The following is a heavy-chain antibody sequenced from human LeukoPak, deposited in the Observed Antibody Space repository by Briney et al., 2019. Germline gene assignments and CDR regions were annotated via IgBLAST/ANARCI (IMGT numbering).Heavy chain of an antibody. D-gene: IGHD3-22*01. J-gene: IGHJ3*02. V-gene: IGHV4-31*03. CDR2: IYYSGST. CDR1: GGSISSGGYY. Sequence: SQTLSLTCTVSGGSISSGGYYWSWIRQHPGKGLEWIGYIYYSGSTYYNPSLKSRVTISVDTSKNQFSLKLSSVTAADMAVYYCARDRKYYDSSGQDAFDIWGQGTMVTVSS. CDR3: ARDRKYYDSSGQDAFDI.